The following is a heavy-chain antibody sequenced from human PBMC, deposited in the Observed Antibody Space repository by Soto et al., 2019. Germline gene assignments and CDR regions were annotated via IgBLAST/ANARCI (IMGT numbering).Heavy chain of an antibody. D-gene: IGHD1-26*01. J-gene: IGHJ6*04. CDR2: IGDSGAST. V-gene: IGHV3-23*01. CDR3: AEGVELDV. CDR1: GFSFSSFA. Sequence: EVLLLESGGGLVQPGGSLRLSCEASGFSFSSFAMNWVRQAPGKGLEWVSAIGDSGASTYYADSVKGRFTISRDNSRNTLYLQLNRLRADDSAVYYCAEGVELDVWGNGTTVTGSS.